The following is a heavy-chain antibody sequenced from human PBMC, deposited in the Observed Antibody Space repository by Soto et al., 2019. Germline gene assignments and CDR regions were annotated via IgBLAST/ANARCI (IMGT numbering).Heavy chain of an antibody. CDR1: GFTFSSYA. CDR2: ISGSGGST. Sequence: PGGSLRLSCAASGFTFSSYALSWVRQAPGKGLEWVSAISGSGGSTYYADSVKGRFTIAGDNSKNTLYVQMISLRAEDTAVYDCAKGFPTNGFYPWGQGTLVTVSS. CDR3: AKGFPTNGFYP. V-gene: IGHV3-23*01. D-gene: IGHD3-10*01. J-gene: IGHJ5*02.